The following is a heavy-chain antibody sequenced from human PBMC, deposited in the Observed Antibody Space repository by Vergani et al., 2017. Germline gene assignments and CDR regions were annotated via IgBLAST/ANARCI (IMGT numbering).Heavy chain of an antibody. J-gene: IGHJ6*02. CDR2: ISVHTGKT. V-gene: IGHV1-18*01. D-gene: IGHD1-26*01. CDR3: ARLLSLDYYAMDV. Sequence: QVQLVQSGAEVKKPGASVKVSCKASGYTFTNYGISWVRQAPGHGLEWMGGISVHTGKTSYAQKFQGRVTMTTDTSTNTAYMELRSLKSDDTAVYFCARLLSLDYYAMDVWGQGTTVTVSS. CDR1: GYTFTNYG.